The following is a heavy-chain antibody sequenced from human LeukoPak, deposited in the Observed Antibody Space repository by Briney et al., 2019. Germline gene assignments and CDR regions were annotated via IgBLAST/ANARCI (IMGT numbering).Heavy chain of an antibody. J-gene: IGHJ3*02. CDR3: ATDKGSAAFDI. D-gene: IGHD6-6*01. Sequence: QPGRSLRLSCAASGFTFSSYGMHWVRQAPGKGLEWVAVIWYDGSNKYYADSVKGRFTISRDNPKNTLYLQMNNLRAEDTAVYYCATDKGSAAFDIWGQGTMVTVSS. CDR2: IWYDGSNK. CDR1: GFTFSSYG. V-gene: IGHV3-33*01.